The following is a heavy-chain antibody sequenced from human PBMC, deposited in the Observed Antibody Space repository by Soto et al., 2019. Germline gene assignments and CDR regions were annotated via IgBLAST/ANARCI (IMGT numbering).Heavy chain of an antibody. V-gene: IGHV3-23*01. CDR1: GFTFNNYA. CDR3: AKLGSSAWSPHYYFDF. J-gene: IGHJ4*02. CDR2: ITGSGSDT. Sequence: EVQLLESGGGLVQPGGSLRLSCAASGFTFNNYAMGWVRQAPGKGLEWVSAITGSGSDTYYVDSVKGRFTISRDNSKNRLFLQMNSLRAEDTAIYYCAKLGSSAWSPHYYFDFWGQGTLVTVSS. D-gene: IGHD3-10*01.